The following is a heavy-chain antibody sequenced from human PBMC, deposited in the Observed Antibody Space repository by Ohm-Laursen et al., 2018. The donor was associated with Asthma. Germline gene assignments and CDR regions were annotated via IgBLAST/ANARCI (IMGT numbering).Heavy chain of an antibody. D-gene: IGHD1-26*01. Sequence: SLRLSCAASGFTVSSNYMSWVRQAPEKGLEWVSVLYAGGTIHYADSVRGRFTISRDNAKNSVYLQMNSLRAEDTALYYCARIGPEWELPGREYSLHHWGQGTQVTVSS. CDR3: ARIGPEWELPGREYSLHH. J-gene: IGHJ1*01. CDR1: GFTVSSNY. CDR2: LYAGGTI. V-gene: IGHV3-53*01.